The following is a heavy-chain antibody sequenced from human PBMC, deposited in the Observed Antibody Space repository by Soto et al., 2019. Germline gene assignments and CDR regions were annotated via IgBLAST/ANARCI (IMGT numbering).Heavy chain of an antibody. Sequence: GESLKISCKGSGYSFTSYWIGWVRQMPGKGLEWMGIIYPGDSDTRYSPSFQGQVTISADKSISTAYLQWSSLKASDTAMYYCARPRGYSGYHWDYFDYWGQGTLVTVSS. CDR3: ARPRGYSGYHWDYFDY. CDR1: GYSFTSYW. V-gene: IGHV5-51*01. D-gene: IGHD5-12*01. CDR2: IYPGDSDT. J-gene: IGHJ4*02.